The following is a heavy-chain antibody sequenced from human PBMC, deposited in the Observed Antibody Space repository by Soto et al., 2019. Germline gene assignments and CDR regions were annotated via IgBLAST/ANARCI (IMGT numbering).Heavy chain of an antibody. CDR3: VGIVLRGHYYMDV. CDR2: ISSSSSYI. J-gene: IGHJ6*03. D-gene: IGHD2-8*01. V-gene: IGHV3-21*01. Sequence: EVQLVESGGGLVKPGGSLRLSCAASGFTFSSYSMNWVRQAPGKGLEWVSSISSSSSYIYYADSVKGRFTISRDNAKNSLYLQMNSLRAEDTAVYYCVGIVLRGHYYMDVWGKGTTVTVSS. CDR1: GFTFSSYS.